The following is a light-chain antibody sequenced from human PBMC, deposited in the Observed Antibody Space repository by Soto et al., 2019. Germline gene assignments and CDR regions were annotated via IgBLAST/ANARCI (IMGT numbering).Light chain of an antibody. CDR3: QSYDATNQV. CDR2: EDN. CDR1: SGSIASNY. Sequence: NFMLTQPHSVSESPGKTVIISCTRSSGSIASNYVQWYQQRPGSSPTTVIYEDNQRPSGIPDRFSGSIDSSSNSASLTNSGLETEDEADYYCQSYDATNQVFGGGTKHTVL. V-gene: IGLV6-57*01. J-gene: IGLJ3*02.